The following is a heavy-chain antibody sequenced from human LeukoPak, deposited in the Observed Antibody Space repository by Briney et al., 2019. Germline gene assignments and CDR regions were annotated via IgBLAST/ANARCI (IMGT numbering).Heavy chain of an antibody. CDR3: ATTVVGATGTGY. CDR2: FDPEDGET. V-gene: IGHV1-24*01. J-gene: IGHJ4*02. CDR1: GYTLTEVS. Sequence: ASATVSCKVSGYTLTEVSMHWVRQAPGKGLEWMGGFDPEDGETIYAQKFQGRVTMAEDTSIHTAYMELSSLRSEDTAVYYCATTVVGATGTGYWGQGTLVTVSS. D-gene: IGHD1-26*01.